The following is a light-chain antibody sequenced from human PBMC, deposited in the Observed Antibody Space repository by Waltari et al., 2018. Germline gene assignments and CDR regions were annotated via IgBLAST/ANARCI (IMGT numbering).Light chain of an antibody. CDR2: AGS. V-gene: IGLV2-23*01. J-gene: IGLJ1*01. Sequence: QSALTQPASVSGSPGQSITISCTGTSSDVGTYNLVSWYQQHPGKAPKLMISAGSKRPSGVSNRFSGSKSGNMASLTISGLQAEDEADYYCCSYAGSSTYVFGTGTKVTVL. CDR1: SSDVGTYNL. CDR3: CSYAGSSTYV.